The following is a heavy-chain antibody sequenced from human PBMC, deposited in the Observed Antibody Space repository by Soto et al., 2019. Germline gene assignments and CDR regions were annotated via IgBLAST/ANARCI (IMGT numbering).Heavy chain of an antibody. CDR2: IWSDGNNK. V-gene: IGHV3-33*01. Sequence: GGSLRLSCAASGFTFINYGMHWVRQAPGKGLEWVAVIWSDGNNKYYADSVKGRFTISRDNSKNMLFLQMNSLRAEDTAVYYCARDELIYYYYAMDVWGQGTTVTVSS. CDR3: ARDELIYYYYAMDV. J-gene: IGHJ6*02. D-gene: IGHD1-26*01. CDR1: GFTFINYG.